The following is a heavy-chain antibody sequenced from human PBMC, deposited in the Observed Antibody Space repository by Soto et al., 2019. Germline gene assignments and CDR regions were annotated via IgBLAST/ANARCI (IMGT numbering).Heavy chain of an antibody. D-gene: IGHD3-16*01. CDR3: ARSPLRGPTYSFDY. CDR2: IYYSGST. J-gene: IGHJ4*02. Sequence: SETLSLTCAGSGGSISSYYWSWIRQPPGKGLEWIGYIYYSGSTNYNPSLKSRFAISVDTSKNLCSLKLSSVTAADTAVYYCARSPLRGPTYSFDYWGQGTLVTVSS. CDR1: GGSISSYY. V-gene: IGHV4-59*01.